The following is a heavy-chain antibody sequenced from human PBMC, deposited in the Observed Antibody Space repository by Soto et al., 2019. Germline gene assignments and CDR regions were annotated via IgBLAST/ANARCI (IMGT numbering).Heavy chain of an antibody. CDR2: ISASGVST. Sequence: EVQLLDSGGGLAQPGGSLRVSCAASGFIFNNYAMNWVRQAPGEGLQWVAGISASGVSTYYADSVKGRFIISRDNSKXXXXXXXXXXXXXXXXXYYCAKVPLRPYYFDYWGLGTLVTVSS. J-gene: IGHJ4*02. CDR1: GFIFNNYA. D-gene: IGHD3-10*01. CDR3: AKVPLRPYYFDY. V-gene: IGHV3-23*01.